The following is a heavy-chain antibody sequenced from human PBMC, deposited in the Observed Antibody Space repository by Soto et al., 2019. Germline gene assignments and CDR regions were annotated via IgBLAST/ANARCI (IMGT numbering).Heavy chain of an antibody. J-gene: IGHJ4*02. CDR1: GFTFEDYG. V-gene: IGHV3-9*01. D-gene: IGHD6-25*01. CDR2: INWNSNII. CDR3: ARDRAARTRDHFDS. Sequence: RRLSCAASGFTFEDYGMHWVRQAPGKGLEWVAGINWNSNIIVYADSVKGLLTSSRDDAKNSLHLQINSLRLEDTALYYCARDRAARTRDHFDSWAQGTLVTV.